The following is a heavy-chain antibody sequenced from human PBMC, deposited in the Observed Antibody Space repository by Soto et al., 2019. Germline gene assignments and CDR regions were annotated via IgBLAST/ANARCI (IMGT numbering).Heavy chain of an antibody. CDR2: ISYRGTP. J-gene: IGHJ5*02. D-gene: IGHD6-13*01. V-gene: IGHV4-31*03. CDR3: ARVSATGTRWFDP. Sequence: KPSETLSLTCTVSGGSFSSGAYYWSWVRRHPGMGLEWIGYISYRGTPYYNPSLKSRLTISVDASKNQFSLRPSSVTAADTAVYYCARVSATGTRWFDPWGQGTLVTVSS. CDR1: GGSFSSGAYY.